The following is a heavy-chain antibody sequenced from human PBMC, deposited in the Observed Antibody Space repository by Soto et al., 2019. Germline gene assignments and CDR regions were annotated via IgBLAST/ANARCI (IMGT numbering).Heavy chain of an antibody. Sequence: PSETLSLTCTVSGGSISSSSYYLGWIRQPPGKGLEWIGSIYYSGSTYYNPSLKSRVTISVDTSKNQFSLKLSSVTAADTAVYYCARQGYYGSGSYFSYYYYGMDVWGQGTTVTVS. CDR2: IYYSGST. D-gene: IGHD3-10*01. V-gene: IGHV4-39*01. J-gene: IGHJ6*02. CDR1: GGSISSSSYY. CDR3: ARQGYYGSGSYFSYYYYGMDV.